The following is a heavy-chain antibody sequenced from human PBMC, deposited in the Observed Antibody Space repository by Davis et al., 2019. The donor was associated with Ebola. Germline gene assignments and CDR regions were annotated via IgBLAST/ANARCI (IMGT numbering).Heavy chain of an antibody. CDR3: ASTPPEALISIHPPSTRYYYYYGMDV. CDR1: GGTFSSYA. Sequence: SVKVSCKASGGTFSSYAISWVRQAPGQGLEWMGGIIPIFGTANYAQKFQGRVTITADESTSTAYMELSSLRSEDTAVYYCASTPPEALISIHPPSTRYYYYYGMDVWGKGTTVTVSS. J-gene: IGHJ6*04. V-gene: IGHV1-69*13. CDR2: IIPIFGTA. D-gene: IGHD2-8*01.